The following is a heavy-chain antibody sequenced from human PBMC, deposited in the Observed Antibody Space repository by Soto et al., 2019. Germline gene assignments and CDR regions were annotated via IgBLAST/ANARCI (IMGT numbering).Heavy chain of an antibody. J-gene: IGHJ4*02. CDR3: GRDDY. CDR1: GFAFENYA. CDR2: ISYDGRNK. V-gene: IGHV3-30-3*01. Sequence: VQLVESGGGVVQPGRSLRLSSAASGFAFENYAFHWVRQAPGKGLEWVADISYDGRNKYYADSVKGRFTISRDNSKNTLFREMNSLRVAAPPVYYWGRDDYWGQGPLVTVSA.